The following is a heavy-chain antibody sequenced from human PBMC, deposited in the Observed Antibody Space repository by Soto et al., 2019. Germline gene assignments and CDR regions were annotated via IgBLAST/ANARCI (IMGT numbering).Heavy chain of an antibody. J-gene: IGHJ4*02. CDR3: AREGYSNTWDFDQ. Sequence: EVQLVESGGGLVKPRGSLRISCAASGFTFSSYSMNWVRQAPGKGLEWVSCISSSSSYIYYADSVKGRFTISRDNAKNSLYLQMNSLRAEDAAVYYCAREGYSNTWDFDQWGQGTLVTVSS. CDR1: GFTFSSYS. D-gene: IGHD5-12*01. CDR2: ISSSSSYI. V-gene: IGHV3-21*01.